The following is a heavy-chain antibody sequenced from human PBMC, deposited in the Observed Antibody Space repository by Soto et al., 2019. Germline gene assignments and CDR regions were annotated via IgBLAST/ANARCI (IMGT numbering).Heavy chain of an antibody. J-gene: IGHJ5*02. V-gene: IGHV3-30*03. D-gene: IGHD6-13*01. CDR3: ARHPERIAEIGWFDP. CDR2: ISYDGNNK. CDR1: GFTFSSYG. Sequence: GGSLRLSYAASGFTFSSYGMHWVRQAPGKGLEWVAVISYDGNNKYYADSVKGRFTISRDNAKNSLYLQMNSLRAEDTAVYYCARHPERIAEIGWFDPWGQGTLVTVSS.